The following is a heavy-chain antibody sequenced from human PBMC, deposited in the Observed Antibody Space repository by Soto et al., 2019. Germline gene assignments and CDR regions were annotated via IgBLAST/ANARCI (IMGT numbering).Heavy chain of an antibody. CDR1: GYSFTSYW. J-gene: IGHJ3*02. Sequence: HGASLKISCKGSGYSFTSYWIGWVRQMLGKGFEWVGIIDHVDSDTRYTPSFHGHVTISVDKSISTAYLQWSSLKASDTAMYYCARQIVGYDYYDSSGYYYFAPGAFDIWGQGTMVTVSS. CDR2: IDHVDSDT. V-gene: IGHV5-51*01. D-gene: IGHD3-22*01. CDR3: ARQIVGYDYYDSSGYYYFAPGAFDI.